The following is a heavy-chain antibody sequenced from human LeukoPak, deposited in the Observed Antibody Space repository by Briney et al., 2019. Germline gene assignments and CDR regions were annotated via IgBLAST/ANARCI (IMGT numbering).Heavy chain of an antibody. D-gene: IGHD5-12*01. V-gene: IGHV3-7*05. CDR2: INQDGSAK. CDR1: GLTFSSYS. Sequence: GGSLRLSCVVSGLTFSSYSMSWVRQAPGRGLEWVANINQDGSAKTCVDSVKGRFTISRDNAKNSLYLQMNSLRAEDTAVYYCARDSGYNAFDYWGQGTLVTVSS. CDR3: ARDSGYNAFDY. J-gene: IGHJ4*02.